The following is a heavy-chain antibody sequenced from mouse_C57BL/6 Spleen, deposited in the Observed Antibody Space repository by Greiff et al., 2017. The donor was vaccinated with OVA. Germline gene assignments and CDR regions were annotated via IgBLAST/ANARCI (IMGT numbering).Heavy chain of an antibody. J-gene: IGHJ3*01. CDR2: ISRGSSTI. D-gene: IGHD2-4*01. Sequence: EVKVVESGGGLVKPGGSLKLSCAASGFTFSDYGMHWVRQAPAQGLEWVAYISRGSSTIYYADTVKGRFTISRDNAKNTLFLQRSSLRSEDTAMYYCARDPYEYDGGAYWGQGTLVTVSA. CDR3: ARDPYEYDGGAY. V-gene: IGHV5-17*01. CDR1: GFTFSDYG.